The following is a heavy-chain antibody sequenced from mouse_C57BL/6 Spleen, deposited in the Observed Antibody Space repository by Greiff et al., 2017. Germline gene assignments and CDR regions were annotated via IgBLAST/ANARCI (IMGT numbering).Heavy chain of an antibody. J-gene: IGHJ3*01. Sequence: VQLVESGPELVKPGASVKISCKASGYAFSSSWMNWVKQRPGKGLEWIGRIYPGDGDTNYNGKFKGKATLTADKSSSTAYMQLSCLASEDSAVYFCARWGEYDGNWFAYWGQGTLVTVSA. CDR3: ARWGEYDGNWFAY. CDR1: GYAFSSSW. D-gene: IGHD2-4*01. CDR2: IYPGDGDT. V-gene: IGHV1-82*01.